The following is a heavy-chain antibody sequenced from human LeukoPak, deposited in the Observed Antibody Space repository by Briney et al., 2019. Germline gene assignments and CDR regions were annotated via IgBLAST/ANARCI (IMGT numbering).Heavy chain of an antibody. Sequence: GGSLRLSCAASGFTFSDSAMSWVRQAPGKGLEWVSALSPSGADTYYPDSVKGRFTISRDNSKNTVCLQMNSLRAEDTGVYYCAKSIVGVAGFGYWGQGALVTVSS. D-gene: IGHD1-26*01. CDR2: LSPSGADT. V-gene: IGHV3-23*01. J-gene: IGHJ4*02. CDR3: AKSIVGVAGFGY. CDR1: GFTFSDSA.